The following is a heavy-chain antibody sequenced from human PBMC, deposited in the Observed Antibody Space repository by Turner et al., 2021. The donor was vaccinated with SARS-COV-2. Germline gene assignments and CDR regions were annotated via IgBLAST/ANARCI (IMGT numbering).Heavy chain of an antibody. D-gene: IGHD5-18*01. CDR1: GGSISSSSFH. CDR2: IYYSGST. V-gene: IGHV4-39*01. J-gene: IGHJ3*02. Sequence: QLQLQESGPGLVKPSETLSLTCTVSGGSISSSSFHWGWIRRPPGKGLEWIGSIYYSGSTYYNPSLKSRVTTSVDTSKNQFSLKMSSVTAADTAVYYCASTVWLRGAFDIWGQGTMVTVSS. CDR3: ASTVWLRGAFDI.